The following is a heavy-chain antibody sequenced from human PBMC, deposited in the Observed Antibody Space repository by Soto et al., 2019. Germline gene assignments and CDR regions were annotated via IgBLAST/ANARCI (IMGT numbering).Heavy chain of an antibody. J-gene: IGHJ5*01. D-gene: IGHD3-9*01. Sequence: QITLKEAGPSLVKPTQTLTLTCTFSGFSLTNTGVTVGWIRQHPGKALEWLALVFWHDDKRYNPSLRNRLTIAKDTSKSRVVLTLANVGPVDTAPYYCAQSHFEILTGPFDSWGRGTLVTVSS. CDR1: GFSLTNTGVT. CDR3: AQSHFEILTGPFDS. CDR2: VFWHDDK. V-gene: IGHV2-5*01.